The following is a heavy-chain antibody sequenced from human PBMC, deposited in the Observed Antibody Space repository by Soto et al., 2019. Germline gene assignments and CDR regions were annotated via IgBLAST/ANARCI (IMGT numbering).Heavy chain of an antibody. CDR1: GFTFSSYA. J-gene: IGHJ4*02. Sequence: GGSLRLSCAASGFTFSSYAMSWVRQAPGKGLEWVSAISGSGGSTYYADSVKGRFTISRDNSKNTLYLQMNSLRAEDTAVYYXXXXXXXXXXXXXYWGQGTLVTVSS. CDR3: XXXXXXXXXXXXY. CDR2: ISGSGGST. V-gene: IGHV3-23*01.